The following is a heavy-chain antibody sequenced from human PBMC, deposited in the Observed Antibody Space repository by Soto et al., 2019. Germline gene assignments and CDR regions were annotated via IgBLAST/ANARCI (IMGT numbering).Heavy chain of an antibody. V-gene: IGHV1-8*01. CDR3: ARGITIFGVVDP. CDR1: GYTFTSYD. D-gene: IGHD3-3*01. CDR2: MNPNSGNT. J-gene: IGHJ5*02. Sequence: QVQLVQSGAEVKKPGASVKVSCKASGYTFTSYDINWVRQATGQGLEWMGWMNPNSGNTGYAQKXXGGXTMTRNTSISTAYMELSSLRSEDTAVYYCARGITIFGVVDPGGQGTLVTVSS.